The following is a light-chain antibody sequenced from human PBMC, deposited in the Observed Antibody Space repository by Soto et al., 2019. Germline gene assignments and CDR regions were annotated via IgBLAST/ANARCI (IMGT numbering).Light chain of an antibody. CDR3: QVYGSSPYT. Sequence: EIVLTQSPGTLSLSPGARATLSCRASQSVDDRYLAWYQQKPGQAPRLLMYDASNRASGVPSRFIGSGSGTDFTLSITRLEPEDFAVYYCQVYGSSPYTFDQGTKMEIK. V-gene: IGKV3-20*01. J-gene: IGKJ2*01. CDR1: QSVDDRY. CDR2: DAS.